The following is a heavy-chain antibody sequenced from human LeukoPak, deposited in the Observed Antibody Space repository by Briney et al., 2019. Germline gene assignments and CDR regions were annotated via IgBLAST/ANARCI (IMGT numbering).Heavy chain of an antibody. V-gene: IGHV3-21*05. Sequence: GGSLRLSCAASGFAINDYSMNWVRQVPGKGLEWVSYISSSSNKVYYADSVKGRFTISRDNAKNSLYLQMNSLRAEDTAVYYCARDGYCSGGSCYFPPDSGMDVWGQGTTVTVSS. J-gene: IGHJ6*02. D-gene: IGHD2-15*01. CDR1: GFAINDYS. CDR2: ISSSSNKV. CDR3: ARDGYCSGGSCYFPPDSGMDV.